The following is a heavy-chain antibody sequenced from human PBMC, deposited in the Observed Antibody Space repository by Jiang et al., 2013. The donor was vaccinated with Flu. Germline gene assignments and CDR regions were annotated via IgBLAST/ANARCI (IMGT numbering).Heavy chain of an antibody. D-gene: IGHD3-16*01. J-gene: IGHJ4*02. CDR3: ARVGRDDY. CDR1: GGSITNSF. Sequence: SGSGLVKPSGTLSLTCTVSGGSITNSFWNWIRQPPGKGLEWIGYFYDGGLTNYNSSLKSRVSISVDRTKNQFSLNLTSVTAADTAVYYCARVGRDDYWGKGILVTVSS. CDR2: FYDGGLT. V-gene: IGHV4-59*01.